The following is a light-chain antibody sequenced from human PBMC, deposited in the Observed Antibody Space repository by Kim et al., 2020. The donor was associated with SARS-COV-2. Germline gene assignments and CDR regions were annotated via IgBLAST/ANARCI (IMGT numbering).Light chain of an antibody. Sequence: GQRHNISCSGSRSNIGSNYVYWYQQLPGTAPKLLIYRNNQRPSGVPDRFSGSKSGTSASLAISGLRSEDEADYYCAAWDDSLSGPLFGGGTQLTVL. V-gene: IGLV1-47*01. CDR1: RSNIGSNY. CDR2: RNN. CDR3: AAWDDSLSGPL. J-gene: IGLJ2*01.